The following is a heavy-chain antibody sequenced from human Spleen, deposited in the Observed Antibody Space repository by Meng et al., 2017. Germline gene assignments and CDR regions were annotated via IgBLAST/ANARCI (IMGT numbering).Heavy chain of an antibody. CDR1: GYTSASYG. J-gene: IGHJ5*02. V-gene: IGHV1-2*02. D-gene: IGHD5-12*01. CDR2: INPISGVT. CDR3: AKDGAVGYGNSNWFDP. Sequence: QAKLLQSGAEVKKPGASVRNACKDFGYTSASYGISWFRQAPGQGLEWRGWINPISGVTDYAQKFQGRVTMTRDTSISTAYMELSRLRSDDTAMYYCAKDGAVGYGNSNWFDPWGLGTLVTVSS.